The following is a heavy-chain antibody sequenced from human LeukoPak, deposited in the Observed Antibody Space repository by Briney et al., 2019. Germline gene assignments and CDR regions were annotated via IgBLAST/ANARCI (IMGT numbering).Heavy chain of an antibody. Sequence: SETLSLTCTVSGGSISSGDYYWSWIRQPPGKGLEWIGYIYYSGSTYYNPSLKSRVTISVDTSKNQFSLKLSSVTAADTAVYYCARHVVRRTTTVTTYSWFDPWGQGTLVTVSS. V-gene: IGHV4-39*01. CDR2: IYYSGST. D-gene: IGHD4-17*01. CDR1: GGSISSGDYY. J-gene: IGHJ5*02. CDR3: ARHVVRRTTTVTTYSWFDP.